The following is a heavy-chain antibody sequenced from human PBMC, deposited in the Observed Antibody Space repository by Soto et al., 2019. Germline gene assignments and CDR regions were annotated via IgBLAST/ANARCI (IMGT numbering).Heavy chain of an antibody. CDR1: GFMFSAYW. CDR3: VREDWHRFGS. Sequence: EVQLVESGGRLVQPGGSLRLSCAASGFMFSAYWMSWVRQDPGKGLEWVATISGGASDKFYVDSVKGRFTISRDDSKNTLYLQMNSLRDEDTAVYYCVREDWHRFGSWGQGTLVTVSS. V-gene: IGHV3-7*01. CDR2: ISGGASDK. J-gene: IGHJ4*02. D-gene: IGHD2-21*01.